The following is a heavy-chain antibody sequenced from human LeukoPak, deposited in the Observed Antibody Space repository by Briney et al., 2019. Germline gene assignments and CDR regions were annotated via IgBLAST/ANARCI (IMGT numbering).Heavy chain of an antibody. CDR3: ARDSVAKTPRTYYYDSSGHDY. CDR2: INHSGST. D-gene: IGHD3-22*01. V-gene: IGHV4-34*01. Sequence: PSETLSLTCAVYGGSFSGYYWSWIRQPPGKGLEWIGVINHSGSTNYNPSLKSRVTISVDTSKNQFSLKLSSVTAADTAVYYCARDSVAKTPRTYYYDSSGHDYWGQGTLVTVSS. CDR1: GGSFSGYY. J-gene: IGHJ4*02.